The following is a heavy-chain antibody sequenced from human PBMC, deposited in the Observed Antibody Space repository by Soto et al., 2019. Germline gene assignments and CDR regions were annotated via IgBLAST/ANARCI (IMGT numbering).Heavy chain of an antibody. Sequence: PGESLKISCKGSESTFTNYWIGWARQMPGKGLEWMGIINPGNSDARYSPYFQGQVTISADKSINTAYLQWSSLKASDTAMYYCARHLIFDKGWPRCFDYYGQGTLVTVSS. V-gene: IGHV5-51*01. CDR1: ESTFTNYW. CDR2: INPGNSDA. D-gene: IGHD3-3*01. CDR3: ARHLIFDKGWPRCFDY. J-gene: IGHJ4*02.